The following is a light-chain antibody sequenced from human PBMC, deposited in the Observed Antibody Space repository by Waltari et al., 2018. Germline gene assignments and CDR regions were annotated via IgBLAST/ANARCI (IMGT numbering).Light chain of an antibody. CDR1: ALPTNY. CDR3: HSLNSVGNGYV. V-gene: IGLV3-10*01. J-gene: IGLJ1*01. CDR2: EDI. Sequence: SNELTQTPSVSVSPGQTARITCSGDALPTNYASWYQQKSGQAPLLVIYEDITRPPGIPERFSGSSSGTVATLTISGAQVEDEADYYCHSLNSVGNGYVFGTGTKFTVL.